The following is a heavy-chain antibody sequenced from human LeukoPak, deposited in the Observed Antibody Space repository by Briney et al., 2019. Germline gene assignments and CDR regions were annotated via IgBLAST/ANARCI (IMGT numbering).Heavy chain of an antibody. D-gene: IGHD4-23*01. CDR3: AISTPGGNGDY. Sequence: SETLSLTCTVSGGSISSSRYYWGWLRQPPGTGLEWIGCIYYSWSTYYKPSLKSLVTISVDTSKKQFSLKLSSVTAADTAVYYCAISTPGGNGDYWGQGTLVTVSS. V-gene: IGHV4-39*07. CDR1: GGSISSSRYY. CDR2: IYYSWST. J-gene: IGHJ4*02.